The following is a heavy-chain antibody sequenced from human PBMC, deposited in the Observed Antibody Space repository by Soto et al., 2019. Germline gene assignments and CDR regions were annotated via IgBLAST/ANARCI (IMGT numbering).Heavy chain of an antibody. V-gene: IGHV1-3*01. D-gene: IGHD2-15*01. Sequence: ASVKVSCKASGYTFTSYAMHWVRQAPGQRLEWMGWINAGNGNTKYSQKFQGRVTITRDTSASTAYMELSSLRSEDTAVYYCERLRSGGRSNAEYFQQWGQGTLVTLSS. CDR3: ERLRSGGRSNAEYFQQ. CDR1: GYTFTSYA. CDR2: INAGNGNT. J-gene: IGHJ1*01.